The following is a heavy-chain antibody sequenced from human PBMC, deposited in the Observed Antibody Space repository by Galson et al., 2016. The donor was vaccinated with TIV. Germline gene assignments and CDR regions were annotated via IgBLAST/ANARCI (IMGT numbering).Heavy chain of an antibody. Sequence: LRLSCAASGFTFGSYGMHWVRQAPGKGLDWVALISYDRSNKDYADSVKGRFTISRDNSKNTLYLQMNSLRAEDTAVYYCARDSSGYFSFDCWGQGALVTVSS. CDR3: ARDSSGYFSFDC. V-gene: IGHV3-30*03. J-gene: IGHJ4*02. CDR2: ISYDRSNK. CDR1: GFTFGSYG. D-gene: IGHD3-22*01.